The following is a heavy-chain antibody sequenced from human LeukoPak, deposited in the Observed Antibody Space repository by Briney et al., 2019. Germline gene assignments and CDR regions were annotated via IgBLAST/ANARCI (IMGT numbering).Heavy chain of an antibody. Sequence: GGSLRLSCAASGFTFSNYGMHWVRQAPGKGLEWVAAISGNGGRTYYRDSVKGRFTISRDNPKNTLYLLMNSLSAEDTALYYCAKEQTSSGYFDYWGQGTLVTVSS. CDR2: ISGNGGRT. D-gene: IGHD3-10*01. V-gene: IGHV3-23*01. CDR1: GFTFSNYG. CDR3: AKEQTSSGYFDY. J-gene: IGHJ4*02.